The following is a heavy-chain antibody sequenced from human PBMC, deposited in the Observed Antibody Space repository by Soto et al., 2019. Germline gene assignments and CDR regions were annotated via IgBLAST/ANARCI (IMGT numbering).Heavy chain of an antibody. CDR3: ARHSQSGEXVPAAPNVYYYYYGMDV. CDR2: IYPGDSDT. J-gene: IGHJ6*02. D-gene: IGHD2-2*01. V-gene: IGHV5-51*01. Sequence: GESLKISCKGSGYSFTIYWIGWVRQMPGKGLEWMGIIYPGDSDTRYSPSFQGQVTISADKSISTAYLQWSSLKASDTAMYYCARHSQSGEXVPAAPNVYYYYYGMDVWGQGTTVTVSS. CDR1: GYSFTIYW.